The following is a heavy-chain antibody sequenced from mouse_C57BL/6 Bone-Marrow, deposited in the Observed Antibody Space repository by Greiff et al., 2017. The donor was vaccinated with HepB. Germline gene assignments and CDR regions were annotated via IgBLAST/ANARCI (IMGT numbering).Heavy chain of an antibody. CDR3: GGAPYYAMDY. J-gene: IGHJ4*01. CDR2: ISSGSSTI. CDR1: GFTFSDYG. V-gene: IGHV5-17*01. Sequence: DVMLVESGGGLVKPGGSLKLSCAASGFTFSDYGMHWVRQAPEKGLEWVAYISSGSSTIYYADTVKGRFTISSDNAKNTLFLQMTSLRSEDTAMYYCGGAPYYAMDYWGQGTSVTVSS.